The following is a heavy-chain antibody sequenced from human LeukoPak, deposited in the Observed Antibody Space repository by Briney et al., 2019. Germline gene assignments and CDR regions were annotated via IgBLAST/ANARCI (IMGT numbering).Heavy chain of an antibody. V-gene: IGHV3-7*03. D-gene: IGHD4-17*01. CDR1: GFTFSSYW. Sequence: GGSLRLSCAPSGFTFSSYWMSWVRQAPGKGLEWVANIKQDGSEKYYVDSVKGRFTISRDNAKNTLSLQMNSLRAEDTAVYYCAKDDYGDYAPRDWGQGTLVTVSS. CDR2: IKQDGSEK. CDR3: AKDDYGDYAPRD. J-gene: IGHJ4*02.